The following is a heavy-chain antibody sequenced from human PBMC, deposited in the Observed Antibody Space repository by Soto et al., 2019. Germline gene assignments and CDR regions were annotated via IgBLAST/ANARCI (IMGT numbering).Heavy chain of an antibody. V-gene: IGHV4-31*03. CDR1: GGSISSGAYY. Sequence: PSETLSLTCTVSGGSISSGAYYWSWIRQLPGKGLEWIGYIYYTESTNYNPSLKSRVTISVDTSESQFSLKLSSVTVADTAVYYCARSDSSGKTRYYFDYWGQGTLVTSPQ. CDR2: IYYTEST. CDR3: ARSDSSGKTRYYFDY. J-gene: IGHJ4*02. D-gene: IGHD3-22*01.